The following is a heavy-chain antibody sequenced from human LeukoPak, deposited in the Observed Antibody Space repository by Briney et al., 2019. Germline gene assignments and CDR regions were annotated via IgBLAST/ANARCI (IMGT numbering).Heavy chain of an antibody. CDR1: GGSISSGSYY. V-gene: IGHV4-61*02. J-gene: IGHJ6*02. Sequence: SETLSLTCTVSGGSISSGSYYWSWIRQPAGKGLEWIGRIYTSGSTNYNPSLNSRVTISVDTSKNQFSLKLSSVTAADTAVYYCAREELLSNYYYYGMDVWGQGTTVTVSS. CDR3: AREELLSNYYYYGMDV. D-gene: IGHD2-15*01. CDR2: IYTSGST.